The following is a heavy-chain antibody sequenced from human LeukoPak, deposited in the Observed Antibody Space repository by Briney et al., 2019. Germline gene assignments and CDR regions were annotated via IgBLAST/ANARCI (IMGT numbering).Heavy chain of an antibody. CDR2: ISSSGSTI. CDR3: ARRTDSSGYLKFDY. D-gene: IGHD3-22*01. V-gene: IGHV3-11*04. J-gene: IGHJ4*02. Sequence: GGSLRLSCAASGFTFSDYYMSWIRQAPGKGLEWVSYISSSGSTIYYADSVKGRFTISRDNAKNSLYLQMNTLRAEDTAVYYCARRTDSSGYLKFDYWGQGTLVTVSS. CDR1: GFTFSDYY.